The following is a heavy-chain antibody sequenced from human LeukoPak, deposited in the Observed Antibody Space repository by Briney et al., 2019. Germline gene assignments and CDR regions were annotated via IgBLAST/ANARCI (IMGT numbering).Heavy chain of an antibody. Sequence: SETLSLTCTASGGSISSYYWSWIRQPPGKGLEWIGYIYYSGSTNYNPSLKSRVTISVDTSKNQFSLKLSSVTAADTAVYYCARFSIAVAGTVGYYYGMDVWGQGTTVTVSS. CDR1: GGSISSYY. CDR3: ARFSIAVAGTVGYYYGMDV. V-gene: IGHV4-59*08. CDR2: IYYSGST. D-gene: IGHD6-19*01. J-gene: IGHJ6*02.